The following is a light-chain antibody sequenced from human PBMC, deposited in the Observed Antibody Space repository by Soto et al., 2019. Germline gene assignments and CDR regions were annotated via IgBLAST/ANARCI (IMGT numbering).Light chain of an antibody. Sequence: DIQMTQSPSSLSASVGDRVTITCQASQDISNYLNWYQQKPGKAPKLLIYDASNLETGVPSRFSGSGSWTDFPFTISSLQPEDIATYYCQQYDNLPPFTFGPGTKVDIK. CDR2: DAS. J-gene: IGKJ3*01. CDR3: QQYDNLPPFT. CDR1: QDISNY. V-gene: IGKV1-33*01.